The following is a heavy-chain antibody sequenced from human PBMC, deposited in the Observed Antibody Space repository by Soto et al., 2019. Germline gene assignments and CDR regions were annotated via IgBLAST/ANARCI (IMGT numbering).Heavy chain of an antibody. J-gene: IGHJ5*02. CDR2: IYRYGST. V-gene: IGHV4-4*02. D-gene: IGHD2-21*01. CDR1: GGSLSSCNW. Sequence: QVQLQESGPRLVKPSGTLSLTCAVYGGSLSSCNWWSWVRQPPGKGLEWIGEIYRYGSTSYNPSLRGRVPIAVDKSKNQISLKLTPLTAADTAVYFCSGGGRPGQIDWFDPWGQGILVTVSS. CDR3: SGGGRPGQIDWFDP.